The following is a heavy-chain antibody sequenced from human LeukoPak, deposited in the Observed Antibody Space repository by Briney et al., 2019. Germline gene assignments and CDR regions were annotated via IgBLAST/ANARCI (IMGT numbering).Heavy chain of an antibody. V-gene: IGHV4-30-4*08. CDR2: IYYSGSS. J-gene: IGHJ2*01. CDR1: GGSISSGDYC. D-gene: IGHD3-3*01. CDR3: ARAPRNIDYYTNWYFDL. Sequence: PSETLSLTCTVSGGSISSGDYCWSRIRQPPGKGLEWIVYIYYSGSSYYNPTLKSRVTITVDTSKNQFSMKLSSLTAADTAVYYCARAPRNIDYYTNWYFDLWGRGTMVTVSS.